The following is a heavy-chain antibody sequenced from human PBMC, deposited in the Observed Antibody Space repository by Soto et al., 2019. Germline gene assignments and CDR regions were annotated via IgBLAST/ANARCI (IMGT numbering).Heavy chain of an antibody. J-gene: IGHJ6*02. Sequence: PRGSLRLSCAASGFTFSNALMNCVLQAPGKGLECVGRIESKTDSGTTDYTAPVKGRFTISRDDSKNTLYLQMNSLKTEDTAVYYCPTVSISGAIYYYYGMDVWGRGTTVNVS. CDR3: PTVSISGAIYYYYGMDV. CDR1: GFTFSNAL. D-gene: IGHD6-13*01. V-gene: IGHV3-15*07. CDR2: IESKTDSGTT.